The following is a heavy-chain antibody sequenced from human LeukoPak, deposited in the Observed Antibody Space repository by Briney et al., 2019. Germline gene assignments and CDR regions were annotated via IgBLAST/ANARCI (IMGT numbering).Heavy chain of an antibody. CDR3: AKPARTDYADY. CDR1: GFTFSAYD. Sequence: GGYLRLSCATSGFTFSAYDINWVRQAPGKGLEWVSHITSSGTTIYYADSVKGRFTISRDNAKNSVYLQMNSLRVEDTAVYYCAKPARTDYADYWGQGTLVTVSS. V-gene: IGHV3-48*03. D-gene: IGHD1-14*01. CDR2: ITSSGTTI. J-gene: IGHJ4*02.